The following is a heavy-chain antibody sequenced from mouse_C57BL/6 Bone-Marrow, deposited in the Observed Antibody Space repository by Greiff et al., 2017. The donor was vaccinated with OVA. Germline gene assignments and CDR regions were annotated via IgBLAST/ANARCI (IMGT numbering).Heavy chain of an antibody. CDR2: IHPNSGST. D-gene: IGHD2-1*01. CDR3: ARGGNYFYTMDY. CDR1: GYTFTSYW. V-gene: IGHV1-64*01. Sequence: QVQLQQPGAELVKPGASVKLSCKASGYTFTSYWMHWVKQRPGQGLEWIGMIHPNSGSTNYNEKFKSKATLTVDKSSSKAYMQLSSLTSEDSAVYYCARGGNYFYTMDYWGQGTSVTVSS. J-gene: IGHJ4*01.